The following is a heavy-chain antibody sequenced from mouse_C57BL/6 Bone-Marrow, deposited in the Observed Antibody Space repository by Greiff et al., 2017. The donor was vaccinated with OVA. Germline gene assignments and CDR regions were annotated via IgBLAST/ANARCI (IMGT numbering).Heavy chain of an antibody. J-gene: IGHJ3*01. Sequence: QVQLKQSGAELVKPGASVKLSCKASGYTFTEYTIHWVKQRSGQGLEWIGWFYPGSGSIKYNEKFKDKATLTADKSSSTVYMELSRLTSEDSAVYFCASHEDDYYKGLAWFAYWGQGTLVTVSA. D-gene: IGHD2-12*01. CDR3: ASHEDDYYKGLAWFAY. CDR2: FYPGSGSI. CDR1: GYTFTEYT. V-gene: IGHV1-62-2*01.